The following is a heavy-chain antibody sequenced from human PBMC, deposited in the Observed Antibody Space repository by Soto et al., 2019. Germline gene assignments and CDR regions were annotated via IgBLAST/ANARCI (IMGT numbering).Heavy chain of an antibody. CDR1: GFTFSDFY. D-gene: IGHD2-8*01. J-gene: IGHJ4*02. V-gene: IGHV3-11*01. Sequence: QVQLVESGGGLVKPGGSLRLSCAASGFTFSDFYMSWLRQAPGKGLEWISYISSSGTTTYYTDSVKGRFTISRDNAKNSLYLQMNTLRDEDTAVYYCARIWAGGGYALIYWGQGTLVTVSS. CDR3: ARIWAGGGYALIY. CDR2: ISSSGTTT.